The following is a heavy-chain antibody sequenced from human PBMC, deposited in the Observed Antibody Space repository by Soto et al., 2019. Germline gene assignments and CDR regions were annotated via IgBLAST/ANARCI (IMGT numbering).Heavy chain of an antibody. CDR2: ISYTGRT. D-gene: IGHD5-18*01. V-gene: IGHV4-31*03. CDR3: ARDSYGDLTAFDI. Sequence: SETLSLTCTVSGGSISSDANFWSWIRQLPGRGLEWIGYISYTGRTYYTPSLNSRLTISLDTSKNQISLKLSSVTAADTAVYYCARDSYGDLTAFDIWGQGTMVTVSS. CDR1: GGSISSDANF. J-gene: IGHJ3*02.